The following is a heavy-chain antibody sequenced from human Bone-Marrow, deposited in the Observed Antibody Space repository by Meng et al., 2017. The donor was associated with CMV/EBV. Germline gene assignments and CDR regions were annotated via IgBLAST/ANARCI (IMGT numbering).Heavy chain of an antibody. CDR2: IYYSGST. CDR1: GGSISSSSYY. D-gene: IGHD2-2*01. Sequence: GSLRLSCTVSGGSISSSSYYWGWIRQPPGKGLEWIGSIYYSGSTYYNPSLKSRVTISVDTSKNQFSLKLSSVTAADTAVYYCARLYCSSTSCYAATLDYWGQGTLVTFSS. V-gene: IGHV4-39*01. CDR3: ARLYCSSTSCYAATLDY. J-gene: IGHJ4*02.